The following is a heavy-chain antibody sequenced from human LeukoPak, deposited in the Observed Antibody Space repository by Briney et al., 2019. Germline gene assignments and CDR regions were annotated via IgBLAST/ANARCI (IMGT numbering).Heavy chain of an antibody. Sequence: SETLSLTCTVSGGSISSGSYYWGWIRQPPGTGLEWIGSIYYSGSTDYNPSLKSRVTISVDTSKNQFSLKVNSVTAADTAVYYWARRRAGYYSFLDYLGQGNL. CDR1: GGSISSGSYY. CDR3: ARRRAGYYSFLDY. CDR2: IYYSGST. J-gene: IGHJ4*02. D-gene: IGHD3-10*01. V-gene: IGHV4-39*01.